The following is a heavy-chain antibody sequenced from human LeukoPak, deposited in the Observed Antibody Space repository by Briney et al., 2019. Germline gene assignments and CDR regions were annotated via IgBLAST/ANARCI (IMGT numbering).Heavy chain of an antibody. J-gene: IGHJ2*01. Sequence: GGSLRLSCAASGFTVSSNNMHWVRQSPGGGLEWLSYISAGSGTIYSADSLKGRFTTSRDNAKDSLYLEMNSLRVEDTAVYYCARDAGLRGAIWGRGTLVTVSS. CDR1: GFTVSSNN. CDR2: ISAGSGTI. CDR3: ARDAGLRGAI. V-gene: IGHV3-48*04.